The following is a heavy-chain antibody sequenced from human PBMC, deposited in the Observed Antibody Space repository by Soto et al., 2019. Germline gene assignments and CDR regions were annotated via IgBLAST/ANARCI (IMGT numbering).Heavy chain of an antibody. J-gene: IGHJ4*02. CDR3: AKDPDDYYDSSGYYPPDY. D-gene: IGHD3-22*01. V-gene: IGHV3-23*01. CDR2: ISGSGTST. Sequence: GGSLRLSCAASGFTFSSYAMNWVRQAPGKGLEWVAEISGSGTSTYYAPSVKGLFTISSDSSKNTLYLQMNSLRAEDTAVYYCAKDPDDYYDSSGYYPPDYWGQGTLVTVSS. CDR1: GFTFSSYA.